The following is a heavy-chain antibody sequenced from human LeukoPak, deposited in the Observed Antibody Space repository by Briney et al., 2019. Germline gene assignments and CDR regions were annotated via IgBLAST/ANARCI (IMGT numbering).Heavy chain of an antibody. D-gene: IGHD4-17*01. CDR2: IYYSGST. Sequence: PSETLSLTCTVSGGSISSSSYYWSWIRQPPGKGLEWIGYIYYSGSTNYNPSLKSRVTISVDTSKNQFSLKLSSVTAADTAVYYCARHLLGAVTRRDAFDIWGQGTMVTVSS. CDR3: ARHLLGAVTRRDAFDI. CDR1: GGSISSSSYY. J-gene: IGHJ3*02. V-gene: IGHV4-61*05.